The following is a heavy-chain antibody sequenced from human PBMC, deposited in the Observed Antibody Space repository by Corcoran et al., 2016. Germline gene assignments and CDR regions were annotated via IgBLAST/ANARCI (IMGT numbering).Heavy chain of an antibody. CDR3: AGSSAAAGVRKYWYFDL. D-gene: IGHD6-13*01. CDR1: GFTVSSNY. J-gene: IGHJ2*01. Sequence: EVQLVESGGGLIQPGGSLRLSCAASGFTVSSNYMSWVRQAPGKGLEWVSVIYSGGSTYYADSVKGRFTISRDNSKNTLYLQMNSLRAEDTGVYYCAGSSAAAGVRKYWYFDLWGRGTLVTVSS. V-gene: IGHV3-53*01. CDR2: IYSGGST.